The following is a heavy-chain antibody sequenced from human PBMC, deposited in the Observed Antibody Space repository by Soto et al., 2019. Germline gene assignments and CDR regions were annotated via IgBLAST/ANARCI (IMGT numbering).Heavy chain of an antibody. Sequence: QVQLVESGGGLVQPGRSLRLSCAASGFTFSTYGMHWVRQAPGKGLEWVALIWFDGDYKYYADSVKGRFTISRDNAQNTLYLQMANLRDEDTAMYYCARDQSAYSGYGHASDVWGQGTMVTVSS. J-gene: IGHJ3*01. CDR3: ARDQSAYSGYGHASDV. V-gene: IGHV3-33*01. D-gene: IGHD5-12*01. CDR2: IWFDGDYK. CDR1: GFTFSTYG.